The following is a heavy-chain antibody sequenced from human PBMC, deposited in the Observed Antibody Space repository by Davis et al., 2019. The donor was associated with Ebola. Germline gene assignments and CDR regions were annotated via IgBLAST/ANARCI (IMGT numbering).Heavy chain of an antibody. D-gene: IGHD3-10*01. CDR2: INPHNGNT. CDR3: ARGFGDVDSFDI. CDR1: GYTFTSYG. J-gene: IGHJ3*02. Sequence: AASVKVSCKASGYTFTSYGITWVRQAPGQGLEWMGWINPHNGNTNYAQKLQGRVTMTTDTSTSTAYMELRSLRSDDTAVYYCARGFGDVDSFDIWGQGTMVTVSS. V-gene: IGHV1-18*04.